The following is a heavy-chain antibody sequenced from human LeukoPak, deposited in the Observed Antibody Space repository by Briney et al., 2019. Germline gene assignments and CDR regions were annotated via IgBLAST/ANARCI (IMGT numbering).Heavy chain of an antibody. Sequence: GGSLRLSCAASGLTFSTHSMNWVRQAPGRGLEWVSCISSSSTYIKYTDSVKGRFTISRDNAKNSLYLQMNSLRAEDTAVYYCVWDAGTYLSFDPWGQGTLVTASS. CDR3: VWDAGTYLSFDP. CDR1: GLTFSTHS. CDR2: ISSSSTYI. V-gene: IGHV3-21*01. J-gene: IGHJ5*02. D-gene: IGHD1-26*01.